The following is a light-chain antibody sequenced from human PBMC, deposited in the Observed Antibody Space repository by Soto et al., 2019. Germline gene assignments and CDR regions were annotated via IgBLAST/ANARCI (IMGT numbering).Light chain of an antibody. Sequence: QSVLTQSPSVSAAPGQRVTISCSGSSSNIGSNYVSWYQQLPGTVPKLLIYDNNKRPSGIPDRFSGSKSGTSATLGITGLQTGDEADYYCGTWDSSLSTGWVFGGGTKLTVL. J-gene: IGLJ3*02. CDR3: GTWDSSLSTGWV. V-gene: IGLV1-51*01. CDR2: DNN. CDR1: SSNIGSNY.